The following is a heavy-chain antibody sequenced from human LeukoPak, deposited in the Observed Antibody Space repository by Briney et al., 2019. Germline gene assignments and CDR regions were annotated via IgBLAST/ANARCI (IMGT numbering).Heavy chain of an antibody. D-gene: IGHD3-10*01. Sequence: SETLSLTCTVSGRSINSSSYYWGWIRQPPGKGLEWIGSIYYSGSTYYNPSLKSRVTISVDTSKNQFSLKLSSVTAADTAVYYCSRHHEWFGESNYYYYMDVWGKGTTVTVSS. V-gene: IGHV4-39*01. J-gene: IGHJ6*03. CDR3: SRHHEWFGESNYYYYMDV. CDR1: GRSINSSSYY. CDR2: IYYSGST.